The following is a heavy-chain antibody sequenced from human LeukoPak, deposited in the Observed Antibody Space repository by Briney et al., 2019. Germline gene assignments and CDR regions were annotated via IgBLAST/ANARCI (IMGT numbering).Heavy chain of an antibody. CDR1: GYTFTSYA. J-gene: IGHJ4*02. D-gene: IGHD3-9*01. V-gene: IGHV1-3*01. Sequence: ASVKVSCKAPGYTFTSYAMHWVRQAPRQRLEWMGWINADNGNTKYSQKLQGRVTITRDTSASTTYMELSSLRSEDTAVYYCARALLRYFDFDYWGQGTLVTVSS. CDR2: INADNGNT. CDR3: ARALLRYFDFDY.